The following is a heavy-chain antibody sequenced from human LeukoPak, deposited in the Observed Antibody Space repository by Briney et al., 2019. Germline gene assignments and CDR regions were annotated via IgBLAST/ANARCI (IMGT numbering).Heavy chain of an antibody. J-gene: IGHJ3*02. CDR3: ARSILYYYDRSARGTFDI. CDR1: GGSFSGYY. Sequence: PSETLSLTCAVYGGSFSGYYWSWIRQPPGKGLEWIGEMNHSGSTNYNPSLKSRVTISVDTSKNQFSLRLSSVTAADTAVYYCARSILYYYDRSARGTFDIWGPGTMVTVS. V-gene: IGHV4-34*01. CDR2: MNHSGST. D-gene: IGHD3-22*01.